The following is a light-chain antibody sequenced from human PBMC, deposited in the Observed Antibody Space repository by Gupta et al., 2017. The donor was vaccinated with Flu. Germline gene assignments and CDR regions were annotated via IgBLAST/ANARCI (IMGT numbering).Light chain of an antibody. CDR2: ENN. CDR3: GTWDSSLSFGHV. CDR1: SSNIGNNY. J-gene: IGLJ3*02. V-gene: IGLV1-51*02. Sequence: QSVLTQPPSVPAAPGQKVTISCSGSSSNIGNNYVSWYQQLPGTAPKLLIYENNKRPSGIPDRFSGSKSGTSATLGITGLQTGDEADYYCGTWDSSLSFGHVFGGGTKLTVL.